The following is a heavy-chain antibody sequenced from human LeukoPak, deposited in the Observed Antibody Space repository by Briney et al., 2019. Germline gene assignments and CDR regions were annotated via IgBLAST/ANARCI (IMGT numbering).Heavy chain of an antibody. V-gene: IGHV4-34*01. CDR2: INHSGST. J-gene: IGHJ4*02. CDR1: GGSFSGYY. CDR3: ASQRSDYYGSGSSYYFDY. D-gene: IGHD3-10*01. Sequence: TTSETLSLTCAVYGGSFSGYYWSWIRQPPGKGLEWIGEINHSGSTNYNPSLKSRVTISVDTSKNQFSLKLSSVTAADTAVYYCASQRSDYYGSGSSYYFDYWGQGTLVTVSS.